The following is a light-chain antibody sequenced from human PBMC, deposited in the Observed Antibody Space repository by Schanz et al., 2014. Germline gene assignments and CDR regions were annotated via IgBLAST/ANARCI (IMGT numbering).Light chain of an antibody. CDR3: QQYGSSPRT. CDR2: DAS. V-gene: IGKV3-20*01. CDR1: QSIYSNY. Sequence: PGERATLSCRASQSIYSNYLAWYQQKPGQAPGLLIYDASSRATGIPDRFSGSGSGTEFSLTISRLEPEDFAVYYCQQYGSSPRTFGQGTKVEIK. J-gene: IGKJ1*01.